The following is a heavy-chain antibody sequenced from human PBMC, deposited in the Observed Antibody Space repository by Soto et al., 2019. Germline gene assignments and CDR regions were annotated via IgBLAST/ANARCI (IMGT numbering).Heavy chain of an antibody. CDR1: GYTFTSYS. D-gene: IGHD1-26*01. CDR2: ISAHNGDT. Sequence: VQLVQSGTEVKKPGASVKVSCKTSGYTFTSYSVTWVRQAPGQGLEWMGWISAHNGDTYFAEKLQGRVTMTTDTSTSTAYVELRSLRSDDTAVYYCARAGVYSGSYFDYWGQGTLVTVSS. CDR3: ARAGVYSGSYFDY. J-gene: IGHJ4*02. V-gene: IGHV1-18*01.